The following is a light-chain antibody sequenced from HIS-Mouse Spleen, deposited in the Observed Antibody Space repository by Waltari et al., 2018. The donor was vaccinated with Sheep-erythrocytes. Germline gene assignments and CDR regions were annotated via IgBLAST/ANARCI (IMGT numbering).Light chain of an antibody. J-gene: IGLJ1*01. CDR1: SSDVGGYNY. Sequence: QSALTQPRSVSGSPGQSVTISCTGTSSDVGGYNYVSRYQQHPGKAPKPMIYDVSKRPSGVPDRFSGSKSGNTASLTISGLQAEDEADYYCCSYAGSYNHVFATGTKVTVL. V-gene: IGLV2-11*01. CDR3: CSYAGSYNHV. CDR2: DVS.